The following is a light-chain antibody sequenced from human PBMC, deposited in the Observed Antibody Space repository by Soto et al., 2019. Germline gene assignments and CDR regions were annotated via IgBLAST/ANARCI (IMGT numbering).Light chain of an antibody. CDR2: GAH. CDR3: QQYNSYSVNA. J-gene: IGKJ2*01. CDR1: QSISSY. Sequence: DIQMTQSPSALSASVGDRATITCRASQSISSYLAWYQQKPGRAPELLIHGAHSLHSGVPSRFSGSGSGTEFTLTISRLQPDDFATYCCQQYNSYSVNAFGQGTKVDIK. V-gene: IGKV1-5*01.